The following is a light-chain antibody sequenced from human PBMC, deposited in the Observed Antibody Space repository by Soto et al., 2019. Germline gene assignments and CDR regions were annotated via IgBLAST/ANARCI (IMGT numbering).Light chain of an antibody. V-gene: IGKV1D-12*01. CDR3: QQANSFPRS. Sequence: DIQMTQSPSSVSASVGDRVTITCRASQGISNWLAWYQQKPGEAPKILIYAESSLQGGVPTRFSGSESGTDFMLTISSPQPEDFATYYCQQANSFPRSFGQGTRLEIK. CDR1: QGISNW. CDR2: AES. J-gene: IGKJ5*01.